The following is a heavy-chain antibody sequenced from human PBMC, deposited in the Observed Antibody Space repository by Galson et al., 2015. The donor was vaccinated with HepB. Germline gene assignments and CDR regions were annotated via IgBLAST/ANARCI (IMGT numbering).Heavy chain of an antibody. CDR3: ASLITVAGNELAFDI. J-gene: IGHJ3*02. D-gene: IGHD6-19*01. Sequence: SVTVSCKASGSTFTSYDINWVRQATGQGLEWMGWMNPNSGNTGYAQKFQGRVTMTRNTSISTAYMELSSLRSEDTAVYYCASLITVAGNELAFDIWGQGTMVTVSS. CDR2: MNPNSGNT. V-gene: IGHV1-8*01. CDR1: GSTFTSYD.